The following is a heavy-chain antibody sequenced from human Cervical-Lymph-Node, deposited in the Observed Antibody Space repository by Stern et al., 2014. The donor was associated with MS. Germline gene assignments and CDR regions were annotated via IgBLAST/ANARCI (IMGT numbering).Heavy chain of an antibody. CDR1: GDSISNNF. J-gene: IGHJ2*01. V-gene: IGHV4-59*01. D-gene: IGHD6-25*01. Sequence: QVQLQESGPGLVKPSETLSLTCTVSGDSISNNFWSWIRQPPGKGLEWIAHVYYTGDTDYNPSLKSRVAISLDTSKNQFSLKLKSVTAADTATYFCARQRKRYLDLWGRGTLVTVSS. CDR2: VYYTGDT. CDR3: ARQRKRYLDL.